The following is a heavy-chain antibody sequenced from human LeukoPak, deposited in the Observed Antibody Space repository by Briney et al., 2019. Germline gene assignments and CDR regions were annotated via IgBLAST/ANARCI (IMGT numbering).Heavy chain of an antibody. V-gene: IGHV3-30*18. J-gene: IGHJ4*02. CDR2: ISYDGSNK. CDR3: AKVSYSGWYRTEFTPFDY. D-gene: IGHD6-19*01. CDR1: GFTFSSYG. Sequence: PGGSLRLSCAASGFTFSSYGMHWVRQAPGKGLEWVAVISYDGSNKYYADSVKGRFTISRDNSKNTLYLQMNSLRAEDTAVYYCAKVSYSGWYRTEFTPFDYWGQGTLVTVSS.